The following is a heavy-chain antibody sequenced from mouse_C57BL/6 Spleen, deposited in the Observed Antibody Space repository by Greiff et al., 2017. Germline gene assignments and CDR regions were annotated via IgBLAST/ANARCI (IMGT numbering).Heavy chain of an antibody. CDR3: ARYEGNFDV. CDR1: GFTFTDYY. CDR2: IRNKANGFTT. Sequence: DVKLVESGGGLVQPGGSLSLSCAASGFTFTDYYMSWVRQPPGKALEWLGFIRNKANGFTTAYSASVTGRFTISRDNYPRILYLPMNALRDEDSATYYSARYEGNFDVGGTGTTVTVSS. V-gene: IGHV7-3*01. J-gene: IGHJ1*03.